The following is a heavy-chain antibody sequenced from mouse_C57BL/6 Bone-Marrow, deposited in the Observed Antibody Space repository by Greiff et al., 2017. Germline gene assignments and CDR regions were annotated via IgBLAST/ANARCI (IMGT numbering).Heavy chain of an antibody. Sequence: QVQLQQSGPELVKPGASVKISCKASGYSFTSYYIHWVKQRPGQGLEWIGWIYPGSGNTKYNEKFKGKATLTADTSSSPAYMQLSSLTSEDSAVYYCARWLRQFAYWGQGTLVTVSA. J-gene: IGHJ3*01. D-gene: IGHD2-2*01. CDR2: IYPGSGNT. CDR1: GYSFTSYY. CDR3: ARWLRQFAY. V-gene: IGHV1-66*01.